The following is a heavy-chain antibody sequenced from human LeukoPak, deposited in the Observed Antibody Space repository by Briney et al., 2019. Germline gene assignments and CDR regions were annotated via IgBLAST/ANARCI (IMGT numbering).Heavy chain of an antibody. D-gene: IGHD2-15*01. CDR3: ARGLGYCSGGSCYPGWFDP. CDR1: GGSFSGYY. V-gene: IGHV4-34*01. CDR2: INHSGST. Sequence: SETLSLTCAVYGGSFSGYYWSWIRQPPGKGLEWIGEINHSGSTNHNPSLKSRVTISVDTSKNQFSLKLSSVTAADTAVYYCARGLGYCSGGSCYPGWFDPWGQGTLVTVSS. J-gene: IGHJ5*02.